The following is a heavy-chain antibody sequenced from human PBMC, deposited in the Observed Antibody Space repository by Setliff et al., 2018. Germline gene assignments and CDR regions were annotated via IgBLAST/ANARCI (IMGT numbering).Heavy chain of an antibody. V-gene: IGHV1-46*01. J-gene: IGHJ3*02. CDR3: ARDVFPYHYEGAFDI. Sequence: ASVKVSCKASGYTFTSHYMHWARQAPGLGLEWMGTINPSSGRTSYAQKFQGRVTMTRDTSTSTVYMGMSSLRSEDTAVYYCARDVFPYHYEGAFDIWGQGTMVTVSS. CDR2: INPSSGRT. CDR1: GYTFTSHY. D-gene: IGHD3-22*01.